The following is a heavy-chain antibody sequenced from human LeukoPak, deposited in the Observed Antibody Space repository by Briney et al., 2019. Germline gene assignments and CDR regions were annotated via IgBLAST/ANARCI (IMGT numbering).Heavy chain of an antibody. V-gene: IGHV3-74*01. CDR2: IKPDGSDT. CDR1: GFTFTTHW. D-gene: IGHD3-3*01. Sequence: GGSLRLSCGASGFTFTTHWIHWVRQAPGKGLVWVSRIKPDGSDTNYADSVKGRFTISRDNSKNTLYLQMNSLRAEDTAVYYCARERFLDYWGQGTLVTVSS. CDR3: ARERFLDY. J-gene: IGHJ4*02.